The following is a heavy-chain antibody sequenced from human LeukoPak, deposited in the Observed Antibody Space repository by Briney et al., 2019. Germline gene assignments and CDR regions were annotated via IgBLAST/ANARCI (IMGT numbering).Heavy chain of an antibody. CDR1: GGSISSYY. J-gene: IGHJ5*02. CDR2: IYYSGST. V-gene: IGHV4-59*01. Sequence: SETLSLTCTVSGGSISSYYWSWIRQPPGKGLEWVGYIYYSGSTNYNPSLKSRVTISVDTSKNQFPLKLSSVTAADTAVYYCARDIVGTFNFFDPWGQGTLVTVTS. CDR3: ARDIVGTFNFFDP. D-gene: IGHD1-1*01.